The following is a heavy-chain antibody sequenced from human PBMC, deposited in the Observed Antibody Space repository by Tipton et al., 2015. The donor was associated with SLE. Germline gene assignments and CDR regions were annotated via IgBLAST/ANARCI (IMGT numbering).Heavy chain of an antibody. CDR3: ARGRSSGWYAVFDY. D-gene: IGHD6-19*01. CDR2: IYYSGST. V-gene: IGHV4-39*07. CDR1: GGSISSSSYY. Sequence: TLSLTCTVSGGSISSSSYYWGWIRQPPGKGLEWIGSIYYSGSTNYNPSLKSRVTISVDTSKNQFSLKLSSVTAAGTAVYYCARGRSSGWYAVFDYWGQGTLVTVSS. J-gene: IGHJ4*02.